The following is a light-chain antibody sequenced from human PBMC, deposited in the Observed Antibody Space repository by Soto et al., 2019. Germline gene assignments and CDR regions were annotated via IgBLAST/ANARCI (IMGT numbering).Light chain of an antibody. J-gene: IGKJ3*01. CDR1: QSVRNY. Sequence: EIVLTQSPATLSLSPGERATLSCRASQSVRNYLAWYQQKPGQAPRLLIYDASNRATGIPARVRGSGSGTDFTLTISTLEPEDFAVYYCQQRSNWLFGPGTKVDIK. CDR3: QQRSNWL. CDR2: DAS. V-gene: IGKV3-11*01.